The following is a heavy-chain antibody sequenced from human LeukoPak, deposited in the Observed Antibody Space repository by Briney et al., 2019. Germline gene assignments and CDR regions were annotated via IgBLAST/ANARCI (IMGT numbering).Heavy chain of an antibody. D-gene: IGHD4/OR15-4a*01. J-gene: IGHJ4*02. CDR3: ARCPAVDGAYYFDY. CDR2: IIPIFGTA. Sequence: ASVKVSCKASGGTFSSYAISWVRQAPGQGLEWMGGIIPIFGTANYAQKFQGRVTITTDESTSTAYMELSSLRSEDTAVYYCARCPAVDGAYYFDYWGQGTLVTVSS. V-gene: IGHV1-69*05. CDR1: GGTFSSYA.